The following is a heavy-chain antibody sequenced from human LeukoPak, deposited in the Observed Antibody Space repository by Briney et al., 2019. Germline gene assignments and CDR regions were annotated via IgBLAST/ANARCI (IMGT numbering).Heavy chain of an antibody. CDR2: ISYDGSNK. Sequence: PGGSLRLSRAASGFTFSSYGMHWVRQAPGKGLEWVAVISYDGSNKYYADSVKGRFTISRDNSKNTLYLQMNSLRAEDTAVYYCARDKSSSPLDAFDIWGQGTMVTVSS. J-gene: IGHJ3*02. CDR1: GFTFSSYG. CDR3: ARDKSSSPLDAFDI. V-gene: IGHV3-30*03. D-gene: IGHD6-13*01.